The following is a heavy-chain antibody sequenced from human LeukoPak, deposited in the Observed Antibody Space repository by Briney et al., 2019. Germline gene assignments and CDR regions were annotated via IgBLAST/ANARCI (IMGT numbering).Heavy chain of an antibody. Sequence: NPGGSLRLSCVATGFTFTNAWMTWVRQAPGKGLEWVGRIKSKADGGTTDYVASVKGRFIISRNDSKDTMYLQMNSLKIEDTGVYYCTTDKDFWGGYQDFWGQGILVSVSS. J-gene: IGHJ4*02. D-gene: IGHD3-3*01. CDR2: IKSKADGGTT. V-gene: IGHV3-15*01. CDR1: GFTFTNAW. CDR3: TTDKDFWGGYQDF.